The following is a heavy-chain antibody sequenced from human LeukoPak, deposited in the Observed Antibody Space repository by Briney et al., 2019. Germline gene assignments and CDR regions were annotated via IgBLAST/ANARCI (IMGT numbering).Heavy chain of an antibody. CDR3: ARVLAVAGYNWFDP. J-gene: IGHJ5*02. V-gene: IGHV1-2*02. CDR2: SNPNSGGT. D-gene: IGHD6-19*01. CDR1: GGTFSSYA. Sequence: ASVKVSCKASGGTFSSYAISWVRQAPGQGLEWMGLSNPNSGGTNYAQKFQGRVTMTRDTSISTAYMELSRLRSDDTAVYYCARVLAVAGYNWFDPWGQGTLVTVSS.